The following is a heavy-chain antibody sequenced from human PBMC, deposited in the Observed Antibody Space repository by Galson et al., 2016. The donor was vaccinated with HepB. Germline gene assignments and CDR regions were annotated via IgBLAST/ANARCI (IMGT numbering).Heavy chain of an antibody. V-gene: IGHV3-21*01. Sequence: SLRLSCAASGFTFSTYTMNWVRQAPGKGLGWVSSISIGSSYIYYADSVKGRFTISRDNAKNSLYLQMNSLRGEDTAVYYCAREAFYYDTWGRGTLVTVSS. D-gene: IGHD3-22*01. CDR3: AREAFYYDT. CDR2: ISIGSSYI. J-gene: IGHJ2*01. CDR1: GFTFSTYT.